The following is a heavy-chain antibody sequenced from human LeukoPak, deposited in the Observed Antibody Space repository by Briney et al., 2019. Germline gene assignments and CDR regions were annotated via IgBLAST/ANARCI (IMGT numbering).Heavy chain of an antibody. CDR2: MSPNSGDT. J-gene: IGHJ4*02. CDR3: ARGPPNWGYDY. CDR1: GYTFTSYD. Sequence: ASVEVSCKASGYTFTSYDFNWVRQATGQRPEWMGWMSPNSGDTGYAQKFQDRVTMTRDTSISTAYMELSSLRSDGTAVYYCARGPPNWGYDYWGPGTLVTVSS. V-gene: IGHV1-8*01. D-gene: IGHD7-27*01.